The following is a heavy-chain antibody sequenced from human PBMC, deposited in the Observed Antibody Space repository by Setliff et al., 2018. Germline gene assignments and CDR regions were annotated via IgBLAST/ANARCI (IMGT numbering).Heavy chain of an antibody. J-gene: IGHJ6*03. CDR2: IYYSGST. Sequence: PSETLSLTCTVSGGSISSGYYYWSWIRQPPGKDLEWIGYIYYSGSTSYNPSLKSRATISVDTSKDQFSLNLTSVTAADTAVYYCARDVHSYYYYMDVWGKGTTVTVSS. CDR3: ARDVHSYYYYMDV. CDR1: GGSISSGYYY. V-gene: IGHV4-31*03.